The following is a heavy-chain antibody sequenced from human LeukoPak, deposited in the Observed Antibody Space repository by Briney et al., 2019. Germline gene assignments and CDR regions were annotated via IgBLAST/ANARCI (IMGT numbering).Heavy chain of an antibody. CDR1: GCGFTGYY. Sequence: VASVKVSCKASGCGFTGYYLHWVRQAPGQGLEWMGRINPYSGSTTYAQQFQGRVTMTRDTANTTVYMELNRLTSDDTAVYYCARYPPDDFWGQGTLVTVS. V-gene: IGHV1-2*06. CDR2: INPYSGST. D-gene: IGHD1-14*01. CDR3: ARYPPDDF. J-gene: IGHJ4*02.